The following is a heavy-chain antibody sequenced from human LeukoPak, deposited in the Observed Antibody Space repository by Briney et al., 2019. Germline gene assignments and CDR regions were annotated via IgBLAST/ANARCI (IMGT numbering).Heavy chain of an antibody. CDR1: GFTFSSYW. CDR3: ASHSSGWFSRYYYYYGMDV. Sequence: GGSLRLSCAASGFTFSSYWMSWVRQAPGKGLEWVANIKQDGSEKYYVDSVKGRFTISRDSAKNSLYLQMNSLRAEDTAVYYCASHSSGWFSRYYYYYGMDVWGQGTTVTVSS. D-gene: IGHD6-19*01. J-gene: IGHJ6*02. CDR2: IKQDGSEK. V-gene: IGHV3-7*03.